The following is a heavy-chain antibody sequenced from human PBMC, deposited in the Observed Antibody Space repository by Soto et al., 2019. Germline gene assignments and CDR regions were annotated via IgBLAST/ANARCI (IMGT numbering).Heavy chain of an antibody. J-gene: IGHJ4*02. CDR3: ARDKITGLFDY. CDR2: LYYGRST. CDR1: CDSISNYY. D-gene: IGHD2-8*02. Sequence: SQPLCLPWAVSCDSISNYYCLRLRQPPGKGLESIGYLYYGRSTNYNPSLKSRVTISVDTSKNQFSLKLTSVTAADTAVYYCARDKITGLFDYWGQGTLVTVS. V-gene: IGHV4-59*12.